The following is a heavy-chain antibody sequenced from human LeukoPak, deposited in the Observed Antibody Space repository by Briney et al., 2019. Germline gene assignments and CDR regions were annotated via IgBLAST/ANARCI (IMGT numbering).Heavy chain of an antibody. Sequence: SGTLSLTCAVSGGSISSSNWWSWVRQPPGKGLEWIGEIYQRGSTNYKPSLKSRVTISVDKSKNQFSLKLSSVTAADTAVYYCAGLGYCSGGSCYDNWFDPWGQGTLVTVSS. CDR2: IYQRGST. CDR3: AGLGYCSGGSCYDNWFDP. D-gene: IGHD2-15*01. J-gene: IGHJ5*02. CDR1: GGSISSSNW. V-gene: IGHV4-4*02.